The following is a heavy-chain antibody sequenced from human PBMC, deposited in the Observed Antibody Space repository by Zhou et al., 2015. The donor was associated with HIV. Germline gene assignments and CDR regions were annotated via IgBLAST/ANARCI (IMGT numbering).Heavy chain of an antibody. CDR2: INPKSGDT. J-gene: IGHJ4*02. V-gene: IGHV1-2*02. CDR1: GYTFTDYF. D-gene: IGHD6-13*01. Sequence: QVQVVQSGAEVKKPGASVRVACKTSGYTFTDYFIHWVRQAPGQGLEWMGWINPKSGDTNFAQKFQGRVIMARDMSINTVFMELSRLRSDDTAVYYCARVRGSSPSDYWGQGTLVTVSS. CDR3: ARVRGSSPSDY.